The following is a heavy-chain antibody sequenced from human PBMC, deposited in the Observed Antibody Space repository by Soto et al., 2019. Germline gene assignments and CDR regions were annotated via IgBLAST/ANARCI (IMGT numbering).Heavy chain of an antibody. V-gene: IGHV4-61*01. Sequence: HVQLQESGPGLVKPSETLSLTCTVSNASVNSGYYYWSWIRQPPGKGLEWIAYFYYGGATSYNPSLWSRVSISVDTSKSQFSLNIRSLTAADTAIYYCAGAYISSYNPAIYYYGLDVWGQGTTVSVSS. J-gene: IGHJ6*02. D-gene: IGHD6-13*01. CDR1: NASVNSGYYY. CDR2: FYYGGAT. CDR3: AGAYISSYNPAIYYYGLDV.